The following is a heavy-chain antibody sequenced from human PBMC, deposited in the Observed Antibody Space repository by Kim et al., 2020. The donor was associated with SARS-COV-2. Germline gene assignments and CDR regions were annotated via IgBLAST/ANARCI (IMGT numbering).Heavy chain of an antibody. V-gene: IGHV3-30*04. D-gene: IGHD3-10*01. Sequence: GGSLRLSCAVSGFAFSSYAMHWVRQAPGKGLEWVALIEYDGGKKYYEDSVKGRFTIFRDNSKNTLYLQMNSLRVEDTAVYYCASLSAYYYGSGRADFWGQGTLVTVSS. CDR2: IEYDGGKK. CDR3: ASLSAYYYGSGRADF. CDR1: GFAFSSYA. J-gene: IGHJ4*02.